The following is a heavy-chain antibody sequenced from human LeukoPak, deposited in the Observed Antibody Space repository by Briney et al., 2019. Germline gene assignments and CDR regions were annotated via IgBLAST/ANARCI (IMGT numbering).Heavy chain of an antibody. CDR1: GYTFTGYY. V-gene: IGHV1-2*02. J-gene: IGHJ4*02. CDR3: ARDDSGSYRRFDY. Sequence: GASVKVSCKASGYTFTGYYMHWVRQAPGQGLEWMGWINPNSGGTNYAQKFQGRVTMTRDTSISTAYMELSRLRSDDTAVYYCARDDSGSYRRFDYWSQGTLVTVSS. D-gene: IGHD1-26*01. CDR2: INPNSGGT.